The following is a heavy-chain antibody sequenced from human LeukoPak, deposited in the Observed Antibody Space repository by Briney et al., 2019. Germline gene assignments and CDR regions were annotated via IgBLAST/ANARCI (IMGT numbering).Heavy chain of an antibody. J-gene: IGHJ3*02. CDR1: GFTFSSNY. Sequence: GGSLRLSCAASGFTFSSNYMSWVRQAPGKGLEWVSVIYSGGSTYYSDSVKGRFTISRDNSKNTLYLQMNSLRAEDTAVYYCARDESSGYYVDAFDIWGQGTMVTVSS. V-gene: IGHV3-66*01. CDR3: ARDESSGYYVDAFDI. CDR2: IYSGGST. D-gene: IGHD3-22*01.